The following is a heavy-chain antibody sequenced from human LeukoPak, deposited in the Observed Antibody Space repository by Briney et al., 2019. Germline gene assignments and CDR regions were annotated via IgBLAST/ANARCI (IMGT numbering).Heavy chain of an antibody. D-gene: IGHD3-10*01. CDR1: GYTFTSYA. J-gene: IGHJ4*02. CDR3: ARGPPTLLVRGTLFDY. CDR2: INAGNGNT. V-gene: IGHV1-3*01. Sequence: ASVKVSCKASGYTFTSYAMHWVRQAPGQRLEWMGWINAGNGNTKYSQKLQGRVTMTTDTSTSTAYMELRSLRSDDTAVYYCARGPPTLLVRGTLFDYWGQGTLVTVSS.